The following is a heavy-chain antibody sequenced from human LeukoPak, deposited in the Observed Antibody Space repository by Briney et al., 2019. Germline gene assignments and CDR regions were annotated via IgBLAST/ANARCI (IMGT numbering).Heavy chain of an antibody. D-gene: IGHD3-10*01. CDR1: GFVFNIYT. V-gene: IGHV3-30*04. CDR3: AQGYGSGSYYNYDAFDI. CDR2: ISYDGSYK. Sequence: GGSLRLSCAASGFVFNIYTMHWVRQAPGKGLAWVAVISYDGSYKYYADSVKGRFTISRDNSRNTLYLHMNSLRAEDTAVYFCAQGYGSGSYYNYDAFDIWGQGTMVTVSS. J-gene: IGHJ3*02.